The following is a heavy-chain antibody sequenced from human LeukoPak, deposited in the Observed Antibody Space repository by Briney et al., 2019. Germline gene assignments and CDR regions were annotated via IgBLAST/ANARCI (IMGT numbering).Heavy chain of an antibody. D-gene: IGHD1-1*01. J-gene: IGHJ3*02. CDR3: ARGVSVQLERRRAFDI. CDR2: IYYSGST. Sequence: PSETLSLTCTVSGYSISSGYYWGWIRQPPGKGLEWIGYIYYSGSTNYNPSLKSRVTISVDTSKNQFSLKLSSVTAADTAVYYCARGVSVQLERRRAFDIWGQGTMVTVSS. V-gene: IGHV4-61*01. CDR1: GYSISSGYY.